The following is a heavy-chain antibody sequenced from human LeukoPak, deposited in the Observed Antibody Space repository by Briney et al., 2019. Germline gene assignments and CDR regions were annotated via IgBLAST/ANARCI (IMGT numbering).Heavy chain of an antibody. V-gene: IGHV3-23*01. J-gene: IGHJ4*02. Sequence: GGSLRLSCAAAGFTFNSYWMHWVRQAPGKRLEAVSVISGGGGSIYDADSVKRRFTISRDNSKNTLYLQMNSLRVEDTAVYYCAKTRGGVVATTSDYWGQGTLVSVSS. CDR2: ISGGGGSI. CDR1: GFTFNSYW. D-gene: IGHD5-12*01. CDR3: AKTRGGVVATTSDY.